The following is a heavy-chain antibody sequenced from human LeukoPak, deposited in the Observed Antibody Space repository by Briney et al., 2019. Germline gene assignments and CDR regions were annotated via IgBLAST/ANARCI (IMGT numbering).Heavy chain of an antibody. CDR3: AKEWRLTYYYDSSGYTY. J-gene: IGHJ4*02. CDR2: ISGSGGST. Sequence: GGSLRLSCAASGFTFSSYAMSWVRQAPGKGLEWVSAISGSGGSTYYADSVKGRFTISRDNSKNTLYLQMNSLRAEDTAVCYCAKEWRLTYYYDSSGYTYWGQGTLVTVSS. V-gene: IGHV3-23*01. CDR1: GFTFSSYA. D-gene: IGHD3-22*01.